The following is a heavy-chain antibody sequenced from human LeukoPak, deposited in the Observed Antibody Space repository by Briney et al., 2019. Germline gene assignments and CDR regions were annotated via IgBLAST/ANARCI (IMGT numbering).Heavy chain of an antibody. CDR2: IYDSGSA. V-gene: IGHV4-4*09. CDR1: GGSMSSYY. CDR3: ARGQSDAFDI. J-gene: IGHJ3*02. Sequence: SETLSLTCTVSGGSMSSYYWSWIRQPPGKGLEWIGYIYDSGSAYYNPSLKSRVTISVDTSKNQLSLKLSSVTAADTAVYYCARGQSDAFDIWGQGTMVTVSS.